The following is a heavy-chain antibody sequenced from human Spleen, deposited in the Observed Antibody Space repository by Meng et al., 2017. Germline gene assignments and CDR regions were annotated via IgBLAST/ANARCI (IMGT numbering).Heavy chain of an antibody. J-gene: IGHJ4*02. CDR2: IRSKANNYAT. CDR3: SSTISAVGNF. CDR1: GSAFSASA. D-gene: IGHD6-13*01. V-gene: IGHV3-73*01. Sequence: GESLKISCTASGSAFSASAMHWVRQASGKGLEWVGRIRSKANNYATIYAESVKGRFTISRDDSQNTAYLQMNSLKTEDTAVYYCSSTISAVGNFWGQGTLVTVSS.